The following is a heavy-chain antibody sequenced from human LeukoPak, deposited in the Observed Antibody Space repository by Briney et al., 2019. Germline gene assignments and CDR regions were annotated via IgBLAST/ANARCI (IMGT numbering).Heavy chain of an antibody. V-gene: IGHV4-39*01. CDR2: VYYSGST. CDR1: GGSIFSDSYY. J-gene: IGHJ4*02. D-gene: IGHD3-22*01. CDR3: ARTRNYYDSSGYTYYFDY. Sequence: PSETLSLTCTVSGGSIFSDSYYWGWIRQPPGKGLEWIGSVYYSGSTYYNPSLKSRVTISVDTSKNQFSLKLSSVTAADTAVYYCARTRNYYDSSGYTYYFDYWGQGTLVTVSS.